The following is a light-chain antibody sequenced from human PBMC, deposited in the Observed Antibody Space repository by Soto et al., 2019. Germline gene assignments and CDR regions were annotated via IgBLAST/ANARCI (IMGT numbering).Light chain of an antibody. V-gene: IGKV1-8*01. J-gene: IGKJ4*01. CDR3: QQYYSYLPLT. Sequence: AIRMTQSPSSFSASTGDRVTITCRASQGISSYLAWYQQKPGKAPKLLIYAASTLQSGVPSRFSGSGSGTDFTLTISCLQSEDFATYYCQQYYSYLPLTFGGGTKVDI. CDR2: AAS. CDR1: QGISSY.